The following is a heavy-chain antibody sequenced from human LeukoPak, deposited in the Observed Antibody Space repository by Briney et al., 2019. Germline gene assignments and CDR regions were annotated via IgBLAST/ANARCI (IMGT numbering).Heavy chain of an antibody. D-gene: IGHD3-3*01. Sequence: GGSLRLSCAASGFTLSSYAMSWVRQAPGKGLEWVSAISGSGGSTYYADSVKGRFTISRDNSKNTLYLQMNSLRAEDTAVYYCAKDPRSAMENFQHWGQGTLVTVSS. V-gene: IGHV3-23*01. CDR3: AKDPRSAMENFQH. CDR1: GFTLSSYA. J-gene: IGHJ1*01. CDR2: ISGSGGST.